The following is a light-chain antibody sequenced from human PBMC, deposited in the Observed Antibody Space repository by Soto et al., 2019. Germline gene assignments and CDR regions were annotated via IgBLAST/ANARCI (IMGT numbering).Light chain of an antibody. J-gene: IGLJ2*01. CDR3: SSYTTIGSVYGI. Sequence: QSVLTQPASVSGSLGQSITISCSGTNNYIGRYDYVSWYQQPPDKAPKLIIYDATNRPSGVSTRFSGSKSGTTASLSISWLQAEDEGVYYGSSYTTIGSVYGIFGGGTKLTVL. V-gene: IGLV2-14*03. CDR1: NNYIGRYDY. CDR2: DAT.